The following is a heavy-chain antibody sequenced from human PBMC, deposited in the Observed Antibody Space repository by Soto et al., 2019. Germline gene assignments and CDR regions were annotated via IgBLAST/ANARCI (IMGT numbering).Heavy chain of an antibody. J-gene: IGHJ4*02. CDR2: INPNSGGT. CDR1: GYTFTGYY. CDR3: ARVARDSSGYYYAY. Sequence: GASVKVSCKASGYTFTGYYMHWVRQAPGQGLEWMGWINPNSGGTNYAQKFQGRVTMTRDTSISTAYMELSGLRSDDTAVYYCARVARDSSGYYYAYWGQGTLVTVSS. D-gene: IGHD3-22*01. V-gene: IGHV1-2*02.